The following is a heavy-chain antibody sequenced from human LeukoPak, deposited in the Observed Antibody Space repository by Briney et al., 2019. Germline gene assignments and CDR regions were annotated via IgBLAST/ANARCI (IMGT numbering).Heavy chain of an antibody. J-gene: IGHJ5*02. CDR1: GGSISSHY. CDR3: ARVVSSDIVVVPAARGWFDP. Sequence: SETLSLTCTVSGGSISSHYWSWIRQPPGKGLEWIGYIYYSGSTNYNPSLKSRVTILVDTSKNQFSLKLSSVTAADTAVYYCARVVSSDIVVVPAARGWFDPWGQGTLVTVSS. V-gene: IGHV4-59*11. D-gene: IGHD2-2*01. CDR2: IYYSGST.